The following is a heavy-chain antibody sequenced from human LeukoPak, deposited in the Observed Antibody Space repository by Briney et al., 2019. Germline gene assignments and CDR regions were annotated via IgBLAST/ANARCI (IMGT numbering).Heavy chain of an antibody. J-gene: IGHJ4*02. CDR3: AKGAIIVAQTYDY. V-gene: IGHV3-30*18. CDR2: ISFDGSKK. CDR1: GFTFSTYG. Sequence: GGSLRLSCAASGFTFSTYGMHWVRQAPGKGLEWVAVISFDGSKKYYAESVKGRFTISRDNSKNTLYLQMDSLRAEDTAVYYCAKGAIIVAQTYDYWGQGTLVTVSS. D-gene: IGHD3-22*01.